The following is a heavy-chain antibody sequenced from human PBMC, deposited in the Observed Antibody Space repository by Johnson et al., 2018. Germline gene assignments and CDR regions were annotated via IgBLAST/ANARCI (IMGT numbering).Heavy chain of an antibody. CDR1: GFTFSSHA. CDR2: ISGSGGST. D-gene: IGHD6-19*01. J-gene: IGHJ3*02. V-gene: IGHV3-23*04. Sequence: VQLVESGGGLVQPGESQRLSCAASGFTFSSHAISWVRQAPGKGLEWVSTISGSGGSTYSAASVKGRLTISRDNSQNTLYLQMNSLRAEDTAVYYCARSAIQQWLVSGIWGQGTMVTVSS. CDR3: ARSAIQQWLVSGI.